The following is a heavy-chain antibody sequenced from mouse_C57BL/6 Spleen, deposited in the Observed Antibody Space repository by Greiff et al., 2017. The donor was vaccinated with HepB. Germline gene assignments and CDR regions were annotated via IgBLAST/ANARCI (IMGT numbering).Heavy chain of an antibody. V-gene: IGHV14-1*01. CDR1: GFNFKDYY. CDR2: IDPEDGDT. D-gene: IGHD1-1*01. Sequence: VQLQQSGAELVRPGASVKLSCTASGFNFKDYYMHWVKQRPEQGLEWIGKIDPEDGDTEYAPKFQGKATMTADTSSNTAYLQLSSLTSEDTAVYYCTTSLYYYGSTLGYWGQGTTLTVAS. J-gene: IGHJ2*01. CDR3: TTSLYYYGSTLGY.